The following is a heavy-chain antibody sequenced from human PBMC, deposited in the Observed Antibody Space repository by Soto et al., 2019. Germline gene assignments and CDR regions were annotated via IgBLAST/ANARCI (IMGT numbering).Heavy chain of an antibody. CDR2: ISGSGAKT. D-gene: IGHD5-18*01. CDR3: VRERSGYSYADS. J-gene: IGHJ4*02. V-gene: IGHV3-23*01. Sequence: EVQLLESGGGLVQPGGSLRLSCAASGFTFSSYAISWVRQAPGQGLEWVLAISGSGAKTYYADYVKGRFTISRDNSKNTLYLQMNSLRAEDSAMYYCVRERSGYSYADSWGQGTLVTVSS. CDR1: GFTFSSYA.